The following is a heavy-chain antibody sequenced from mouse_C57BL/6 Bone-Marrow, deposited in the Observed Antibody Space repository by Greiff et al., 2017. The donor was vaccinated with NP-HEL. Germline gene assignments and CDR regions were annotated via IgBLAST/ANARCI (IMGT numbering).Heavy chain of an antibody. D-gene: IGHD1-1*01. CDR1: GYTFTSYD. V-gene: IGHV1-85*01. CDR3: AREDYYGSSGDY. CDR2: IYPRAGST. Sequence: QVQLQQSGPELVKPGASVKLSCKASGYTFTSYDINWVKQRPGQGLEWIGWIYPRAGSTKYNEKFKGKATLTVDPSSSTAYMELRSLTSEDSAVYYCAREDYYGSSGDYWGQGNAVTVSS. J-gene: IGHJ4*01.